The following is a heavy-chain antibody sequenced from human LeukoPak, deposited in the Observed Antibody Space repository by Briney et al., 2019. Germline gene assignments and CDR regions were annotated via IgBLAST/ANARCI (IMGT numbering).Heavy chain of an antibody. CDR2: IRYDGSNK. J-gene: IGHJ4*02. CDR3: ARIGLLRWFVHPLHFDY. Sequence: GGSLRLSCAASGFTFSIYGMSWVRQAPGKGLEWVAFIRYDGSNKYYADSVKGRFTISRDNSKNTLCLQMNSLRAEDTAVYYCARIGLLRWFVHPLHFDYWGQGTLVTVSS. CDR1: GFTFSIYG. V-gene: IGHV3-30*02. D-gene: IGHD4-23*01.